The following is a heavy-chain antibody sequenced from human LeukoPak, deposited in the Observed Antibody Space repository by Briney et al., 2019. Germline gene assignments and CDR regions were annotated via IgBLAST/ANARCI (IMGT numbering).Heavy chain of an antibody. CDR2: INPNSGGT. CDR1: GYTFTGYY. Sequence: ASVKVSCKASGYTFTGYYMHWVRQAPGQGLEWMGRINPNSGGTNYAQKFQGRATMTRDTSISTAYMELSRLRSDDTAVYYCATHDITMIVVAADAFDIWGQGTMVTVSS. CDR3: ATHDITMIVVAADAFDI. V-gene: IGHV1-2*06. J-gene: IGHJ3*02. D-gene: IGHD3-22*01.